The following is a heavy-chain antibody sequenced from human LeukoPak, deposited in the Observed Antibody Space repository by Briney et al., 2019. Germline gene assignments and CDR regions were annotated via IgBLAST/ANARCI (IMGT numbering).Heavy chain of an antibody. CDR1: GFTFSSYG. J-gene: IGHJ4*02. D-gene: IGHD4-23*01. Sequence: PGGSLRLSCAASGFTFSSYGMHWVRQAPGKGLEWVAVIWYDGSNKYYADSVKGRFTISRDNSKNTLYLQMNSLRAEDTAVYYCAKDLQTMVVEYYFDYWGQGTLVTVSS. V-gene: IGHV3-33*06. CDR3: AKDLQTMVVEYYFDY. CDR2: IWYDGSNK.